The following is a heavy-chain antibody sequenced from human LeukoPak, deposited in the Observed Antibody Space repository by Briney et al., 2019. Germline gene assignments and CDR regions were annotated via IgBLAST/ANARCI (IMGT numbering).Heavy chain of an antibody. CDR2: IYGGGST. Sequence: GGSLRLSCAASGITVSSNYMSWVRRAPGKGLAWVSVIYGGGSTYYADSVKGRFTISGDNSKNTLYLQMNSLRAEDTAVYYCATLAVAGAENAFDFWGLGTMVTVSS. J-gene: IGHJ3*01. D-gene: IGHD6-19*01. V-gene: IGHV3-66*01. CDR1: GITVSSNY. CDR3: ATLAVAGAENAFDF.